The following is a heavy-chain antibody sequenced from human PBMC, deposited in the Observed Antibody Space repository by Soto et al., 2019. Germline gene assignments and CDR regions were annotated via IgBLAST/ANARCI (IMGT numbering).Heavy chain of an antibody. CDR3: AGAAPHDS. CDR1: GGSVSSGSYY. D-gene: IGHD6-13*01. J-gene: IGHJ4*02. CDR2: IYYSGST. Sequence: SETLSLTCTVSGGSVSSGSYYWSWSRQPPGKGLEWIGYIYYSGSTNYNPSLKSRVTISVDTSKNQFSLKLTSVTAADTAVYYCAGAAPHDSWGQGTLVTVSS. V-gene: IGHV4-61*01.